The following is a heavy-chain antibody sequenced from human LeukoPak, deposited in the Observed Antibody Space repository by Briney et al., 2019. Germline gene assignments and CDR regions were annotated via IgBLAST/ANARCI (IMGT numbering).Heavy chain of an antibody. CDR1: GFTFDDYA. Sequence: GGSLRLSCAASGFTFDDYAMHWVRQAPGKGLGWVSGISWNSGSIGYADSVKGRFTISRDNAKNSLYLQMNSLRAEDTALYYCAKGITMVRGVKVAFDIWGQGTMVTVSS. CDR2: ISWNSGSI. V-gene: IGHV3-9*01. CDR3: AKGITMVRGVKVAFDI. J-gene: IGHJ3*02. D-gene: IGHD3-10*01.